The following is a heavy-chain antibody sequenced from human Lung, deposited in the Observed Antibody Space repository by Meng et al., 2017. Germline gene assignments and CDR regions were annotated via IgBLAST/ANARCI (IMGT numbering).Heavy chain of an antibody. CDR3: ARGPTTMAHDFDY. D-gene: IGHD4-11*01. CDR1: GGSFSDYY. CDR2: INHSGST. V-gene: IGHV4-34*01. J-gene: IGHJ4*02. Sequence: QVQLQPWGGGLLKPSETLSLTCVVSGGSFSDYYWSWIRQPPGKGLEWIGEINHSGSTNYNPSLESRATISVDTSQNNLSLKLSSVTAADSAVYYSARGPTTMAHDFDYWGQGTLVTVSS.